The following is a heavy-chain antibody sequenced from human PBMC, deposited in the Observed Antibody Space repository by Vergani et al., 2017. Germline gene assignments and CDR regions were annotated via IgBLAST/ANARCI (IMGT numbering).Heavy chain of an antibody. CDR3: ARDRYSYGVYYYYGMDV. V-gene: IGHV3-7*03. CDR2: IKQDGSEK. CDR1: GFTFSSYW. J-gene: IGHJ6*02. Sequence: EVQLVESGGGLVQPGGSLRLSCAASGFTFSSYWMSWVRQAPGKGLEWVANIKQDGSEKYYVDSVKGRFTFSRDNAKNSLYLQMNSLRAEDTAVYYCARDRYSYGVYYYYGMDVWGQGTTVTVSS. D-gene: IGHD5-18*01.